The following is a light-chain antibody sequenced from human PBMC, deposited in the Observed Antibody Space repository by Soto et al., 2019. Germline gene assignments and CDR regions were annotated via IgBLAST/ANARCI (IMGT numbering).Light chain of an antibody. Sequence: DIVLKQSQGTLSLSPWERATLSCRASQSVSSYLAWYQQKPGQAPRLLIYDASNRATGIPARFSGSGSGTDFTLTISRLEPEDFAVYYCQEVDTSPLTFGGGTKVDVK. CDR3: QEVDTSPLT. V-gene: IGKV3-11*01. CDR2: DAS. CDR1: QSVSSY. J-gene: IGKJ4*01.